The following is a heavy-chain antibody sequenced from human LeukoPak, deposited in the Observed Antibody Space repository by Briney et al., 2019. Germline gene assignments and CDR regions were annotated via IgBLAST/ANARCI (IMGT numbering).Heavy chain of an antibody. CDR2: ISSSSSYI. CDR3: ARSFLSIAAAAPRFDY. CDR1: GFTFSSYS. V-gene: IGHV3-21*04. Sequence: GGSLRLSCAASGFTFSSYSMNWVRQAPGKGLEWVSSISSSSSYIYYADSVKGRFTISRDNAKNSLYLQMNSLRAEDTAVYYCARSFLSIAAAAPRFDYWGQGTLVTVSS. J-gene: IGHJ4*02. D-gene: IGHD6-13*01.